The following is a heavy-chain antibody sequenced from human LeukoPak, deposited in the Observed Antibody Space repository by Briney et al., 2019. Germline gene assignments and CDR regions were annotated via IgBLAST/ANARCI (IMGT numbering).Heavy chain of an antibody. J-gene: IGHJ3*02. CDR1: GGSISSGDYY. CDR2: IYYSGST. CDR3: ARYCDYGDYPSNAFDI. V-gene: IGHV4-30-4*01. Sequence: SETLSLTCTVSGGSISSGDYYWSWIRQPPGKGLEWIGYIYYSGSTYYNPSLKSRVTISVDTSKNQFSLKLSSVTAADTAVYYCARYCDYGDYPSNAFDIWGQGTMVTVSS. D-gene: IGHD4-17*01.